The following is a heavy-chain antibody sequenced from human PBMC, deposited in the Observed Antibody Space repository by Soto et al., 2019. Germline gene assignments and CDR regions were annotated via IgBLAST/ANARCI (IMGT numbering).Heavy chain of an antibody. Sequence: GGSLRLSFAAYGFTFSSYEMNWVRQAPGKGLEWVSYISSSGSTIYYADSVKGRFTISRDNAKNSLYLQMNSLRAEDTAVYYCARGLGYCSGGSCYRGNRFDPWGQGTLVTVSS. J-gene: IGHJ5*02. CDR3: ARGLGYCSGGSCYRGNRFDP. V-gene: IGHV3-48*03. CDR2: ISSSGSTI. CDR1: GFTFSSYE. D-gene: IGHD2-15*01.